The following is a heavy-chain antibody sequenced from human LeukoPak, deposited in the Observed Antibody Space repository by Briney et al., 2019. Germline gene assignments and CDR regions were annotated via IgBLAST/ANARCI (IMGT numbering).Heavy chain of an antibody. J-gene: IGHJ4*02. CDR2: IQSDGGNE. CDR3: VRDGAHWDLDY. V-gene: IGHV3-30*02. Sequence: GGSLRLSCAASGFTFSSYGMHWIRQAPGKGLEWVAFIQSDGGNEYYADSVKGRFTISRDNSKNTVHLQMNSLRAEDTAMYYCVRDGAHWDLDYWGQGTLVTVSS. D-gene: IGHD7-27*01. CDR1: GFTFSSYG.